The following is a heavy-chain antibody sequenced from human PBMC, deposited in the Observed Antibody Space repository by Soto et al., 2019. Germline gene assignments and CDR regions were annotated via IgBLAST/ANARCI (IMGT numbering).Heavy chain of an antibody. J-gene: IGHJ6*02. Sequence: QVQLVESGGGVVQPGRSLRLSCAASGFTFSSYGMHWVRQAPGKGLEWVAVISYDGSNKYYADSVKGRFTISRDNSKNTLYLQMNSLRAEDTAVYYCAKELRFLEWLSDYYYGMDVWGQGTTVTVSS. CDR1: GFTFSSYG. CDR3: AKELRFLEWLSDYYYGMDV. CDR2: ISYDGSNK. D-gene: IGHD3-3*01. V-gene: IGHV3-30*18.